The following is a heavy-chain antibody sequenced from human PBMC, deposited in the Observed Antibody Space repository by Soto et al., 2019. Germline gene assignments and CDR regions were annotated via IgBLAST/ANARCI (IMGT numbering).Heavy chain of an antibody. Sequence: GGSLRLSWIDSGFTFSDYAFNWVRQAPGKGLEWVSYISVRGGSIFLADSGKGRFTISRDDARNSVDLQMNTLRHEDTAVYHCVRDHRWAFDIWGQGTVVTFTS. CDR3: VRDHRWAFDI. J-gene: IGHJ3*02. CDR1: GFTFSDYA. D-gene: IGHD1-26*01. CDR2: ISVRGGSI. V-gene: IGHV3-48*02.